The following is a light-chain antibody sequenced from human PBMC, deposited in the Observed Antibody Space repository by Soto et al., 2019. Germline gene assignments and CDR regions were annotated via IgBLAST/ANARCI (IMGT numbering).Light chain of an antibody. V-gene: IGKV3D-15*01. CDR1: QSVDSN. J-gene: IGKJ4*01. CDR3: QQYDSWPLT. Sequence: EIVMTQSPGTMSVSTGEGATLSCRASQSVDSNIAWYQQKPGQAPRLLIYGASTRATGIPDRFRGSGSGTEFTLTISSLQSEDFAVYYCQQYDSWPLTFGGGTKVEIK. CDR2: GAS.